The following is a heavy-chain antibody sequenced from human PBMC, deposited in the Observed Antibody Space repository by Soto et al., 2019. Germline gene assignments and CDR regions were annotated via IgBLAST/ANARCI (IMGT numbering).Heavy chain of an antibody. CDR2: INGDGSST. V-gene: IGHV3-74*01. J-gene: IGHJ4*02. CDR3: VRDAGHRGDY. D-gene: IGHD3-10*01. Sequence: GGSLRLSCAASGFTFGNHWMHWVRQTPGKGLVWVSSINGDGSSTSYAVSVEGRFTVSRDNAENTLHLQMNSLRVEDTGVYYCVRDAGHRGDYWGQGTLVTVSS. CDR1: GFTFGNHW.